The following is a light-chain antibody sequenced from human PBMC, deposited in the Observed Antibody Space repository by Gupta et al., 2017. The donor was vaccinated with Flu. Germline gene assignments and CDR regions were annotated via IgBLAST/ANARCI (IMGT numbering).Light chain of an antibody. CDR1: QNINNF. Sequence: PSSVCASVGDRVTITCRVSQNINNFLNWYLHRPGEAPQLLIYAASPLQSGVTSRFSGSGCGTDFTLTITSLQPEDFGTYYCQQSDTTPWTFGQGTKVEI. J-gene: IGKJ1*01. V-gene: IGKV1-39*01. CDR2: AAS. CDR3: QQSDTTPWT.